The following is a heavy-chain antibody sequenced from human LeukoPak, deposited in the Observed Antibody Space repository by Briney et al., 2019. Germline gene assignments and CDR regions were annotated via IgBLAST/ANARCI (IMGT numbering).Heavy chain of an antibody. CDR2: INPNSGGT. CDR1: GYTFTGYY. V-gene: IGHV1-2*02. J-gene: IGHJ4*02. Sequence: GASVKVSCKASGYTFTGYYMHWVRQAPGQGLEWMGWINPNSGGTNYAQKFQGRVTMTRDTSISTAYMELSRLRSDDTAVYYCAILNTGYCSSTSCPAYYFDYWGQGTLVTVSS. D-gene: IGHD2-2*01. CDR3: AILNTGYCSSTSCPAYYFDY.